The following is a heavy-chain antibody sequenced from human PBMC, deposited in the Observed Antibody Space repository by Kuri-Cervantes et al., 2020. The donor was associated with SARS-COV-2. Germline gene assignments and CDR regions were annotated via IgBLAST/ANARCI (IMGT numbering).Heavy chain of an antibody. V-gene: IGHV3-53*01. CDR3: ARAWGVCTSGVCYANYYFYYMDV. CDR2: IYSGGST. J-gene: IGHJ6*03. D-gene: IGHD2-8*01. CDR1: GLTVRSNY. Sequence: GESLKISCAASGLTVRSNYMSWVRQAPGKGLEWVSVIYSGGSTYYADSVKGRFTISRDNSKNTVYLQMDSLRAEDTAVYYCARAWGVCTSGVCYANYYFYYMDVWGKGTTVTVSS.